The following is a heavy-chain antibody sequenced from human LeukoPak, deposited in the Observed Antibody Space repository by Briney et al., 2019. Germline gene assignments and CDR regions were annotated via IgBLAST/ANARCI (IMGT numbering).Heavy chain of an antibody. V-gene: IGHV4-34*01. CDR2: ITYSGSI. CDR1: GGSFSGKY. CDR3: ARDLMT. J-gene: IGHJ4*02. Sequence: SETLSLTCAVSGGSFSGKYWTWIRQPPGKGLEWIGEITYSGSIYYNPSLKSRVTISVDASKNQFSLKLNSVTAADTAVYYCARDLMTWGQGTLVTVSS.